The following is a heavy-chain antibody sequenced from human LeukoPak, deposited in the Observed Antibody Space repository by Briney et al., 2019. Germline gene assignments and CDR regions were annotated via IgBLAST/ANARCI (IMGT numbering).Heavy chain of an antibody. J-gene: IGHJ6*02. V-gene: IGHV1-69*05. D-gene: IGHD3-10*01. CDR3: ASEYYYGSGTSYYGVDV. CDR2: IIPIFGTA. CDR1: GGTFSSYA. Sequence: GASVKVSCKASGGTFSSYAISWVRQAPGQGLEWMGGIIPIFGTANYAQKFQGRVTITRDTSASTAYMELSSLRSEDTAVYYCASEYYYGSGTSYYGVDVWGQGTTVTVSS.